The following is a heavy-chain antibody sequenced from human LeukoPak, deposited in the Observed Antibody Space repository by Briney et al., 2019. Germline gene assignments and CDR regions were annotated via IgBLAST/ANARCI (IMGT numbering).Heavy chain of an antibody. D-gene: IGHD5-18*01. J-gene: IGHJ4*02. V-gene: IGHV3-11*01. CDR1: GFTFSDYY. CDR3: AKGHTYGMI. CDR2: ISSSGTTM. Sequence: GGSLTLSCAASGFTFSDYYMSWIRQPPGKGLEWVSYISSSGTTMEYADSVKGRFTISRNNAKDSLDLQMTSLGAEDTAVYYCAKGHTYGMIWGQGTLVTVSS.